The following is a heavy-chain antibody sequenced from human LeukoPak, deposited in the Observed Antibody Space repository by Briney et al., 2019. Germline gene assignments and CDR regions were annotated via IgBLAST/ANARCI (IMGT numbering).Heavy chain of an antibody. V-gene: IGHV4-59*01. CDR2: IYNSGST. CDR1: GGSISGYY. D-gene: IGHD5-24*01. J-gene: IGHJ3*02. Sequence: SETLSLTCTVSGGSISGYYWSWIRQPPGKGLEWIGYIYNSGSTNYNPSLKSRVTISADMSKNQFSLKLSSVTAADTAVYYCAREGGLDGYNPNDAFDIWGQGTMVTVSS. CDR3: AREGGLDGYNPNDAFDI.